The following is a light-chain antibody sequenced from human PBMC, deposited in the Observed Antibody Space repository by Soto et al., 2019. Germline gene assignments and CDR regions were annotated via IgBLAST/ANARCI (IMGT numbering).Light chain of an antibody. J-gene: IGKJ2*01. CDR3: QHYGRSAYT. V-gene: IGKV3-20*01. CDR2: GSS. CDR1: QSVSSNY. Sequence: EIVLTRSPGTLSLSTGERATLSCRASQSVSSNYLGWYQQKPGQAPGLLIHGSSSRATGIPDWFSGSGSWTDFPLTIIRLVPEDFAVYYCQHYGRSAYTFVQGTTLEIK.